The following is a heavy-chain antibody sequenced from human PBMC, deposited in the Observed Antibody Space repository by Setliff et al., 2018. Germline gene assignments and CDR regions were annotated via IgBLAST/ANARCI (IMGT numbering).Heavy chain of an antibody. J-gene: IGHJ4*02. Sequence: RASVKVSCKASGYTFTSYGVSWVRQAPGQGLEWMGGFDPDDGETVYAQKFQGRVTITRDTSASTLYMELSSLRYEDTAVYYCASAEVVVAPWGQGTLVTVSS. D-gene: IGHD2-15*01. CDR2: FDPDDGET. CDR1: GYTFTSYG. V-gene: IGHV1-18*01. CDR3: ASAEVVVAP.